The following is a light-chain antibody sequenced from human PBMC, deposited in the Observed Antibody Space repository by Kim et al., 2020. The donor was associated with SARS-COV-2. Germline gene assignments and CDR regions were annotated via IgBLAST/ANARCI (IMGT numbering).Light chain of an antibody. V-gene: IGKV1-39*01. CDR1: QSISNF. CDR2: AAS. Sequence: ASVGDRVTIPCRASQSISNFLNWYQQKPGKAPKLLIYAASSLQSGVTSRFSGSGSGTDFTLTISSLQPEDFATYFCQQTYTTPITFGQGTRLEIK. CDR3: QQTYTTPIT. J-gene: IGKJ5*01.